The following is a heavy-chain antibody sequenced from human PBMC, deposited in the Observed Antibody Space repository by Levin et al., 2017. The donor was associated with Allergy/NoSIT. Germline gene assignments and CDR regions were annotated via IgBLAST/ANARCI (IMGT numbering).Heavy chain of an antibody. D-gene: IGHD4-17*01. CDR2: ISTSGSTI. J-gene: IGHJ6*02. V-gene: IGHV3-48*02. CDR1: GFMFSSYS. CDR3: AGYGDVYGMDV. Sequence: SCVASGFMFSSYSMNWVRQPPGKGLEWVSYISTSGSTIYYADSVKGRFTISRDNAKNSLYLQINSLRDEDTAVYYCAGYGDVYGMDVWGQGTTVTISS.